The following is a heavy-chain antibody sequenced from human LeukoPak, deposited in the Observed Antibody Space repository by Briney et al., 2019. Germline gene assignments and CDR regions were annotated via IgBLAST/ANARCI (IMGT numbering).Heavy chain of an antibody. CDR2: TYYSGST. CDR1: GGSISSSSYY. J-gene: IGHJ5*02. Sequence: SETLSLTCTVSGGSISSSSYYWGWIRQPPGKGLEWIGSTYYSGSTYYNPSLKSRVTISVDTSKNQFSLKLSSVTAADTAVYYCARHVGIVATTASNWFDPWGQGTLVTVSS. V-gene: IGHV4-39*01. D-gene: IGHD5-12*01. CDR3: ARHVGIVATTASNWFDP.